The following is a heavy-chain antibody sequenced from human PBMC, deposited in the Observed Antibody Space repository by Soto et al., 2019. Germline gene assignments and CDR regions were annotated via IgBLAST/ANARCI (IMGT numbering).Heavy chain of an antibody. J-gene: IGHJ6*02. CDR3: ARDLPPRMTHDQYHGMDV. V-gene: IGHV1-2*06. CDR2: LNLNSCGT. Sequence: QEQLVQSGTEVKKPGASVRVSCKASGYIVTDYYIHWVRQAQGQGLEWRGRLNLNSCGTNPPEKFQGRVALTKDTSISTAYLELSGVRSDDTAVYYCARDLPPRMTHDQYHGMDVWGQGTTVIVSS. D-gene: IGHD1-1*01. CDR1: GYIVTDYY.